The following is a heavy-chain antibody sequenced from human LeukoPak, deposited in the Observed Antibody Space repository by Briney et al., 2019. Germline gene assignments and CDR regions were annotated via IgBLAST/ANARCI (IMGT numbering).Heavy chain of an antibody. CDR2: INPNSGGT. V-gene: IGHV1-2*04. CDR3: ARSRCTNGVCYRFDY. CDR1: GYTFTGYY. Sequence: ASVKVSCKASGYTFTGYYMHWVRQGPGQGLEWMGWINPNSGGTNYAQKFQGWVTMTRDTSISTAYMELSRLRSDDTAVYYCARSRCTNGVCYRFDYWGQGTLVTVSS. D-gene: IGHD2-8*01. J-gene: IGHJ4*02.